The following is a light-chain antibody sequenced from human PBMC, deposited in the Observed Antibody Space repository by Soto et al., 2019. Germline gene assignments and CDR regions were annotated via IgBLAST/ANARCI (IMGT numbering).Light chain of an antibody. CDR1: QSVSSN. CDR2: DAS. Sequence: IVMTQSPETLTVSPGERATLSCRASQSVSSNLAWYQQKPGQAPRLLIYDASNRATGIPARFSGSGSGTEFTLTISSLQSEDFAVYYCQQYNNWPRTFGQGTKVDI. CDR3: QQYNNWPRT. V-gene: IGKV3D-15*01. J-gene: IGKJ1*01.